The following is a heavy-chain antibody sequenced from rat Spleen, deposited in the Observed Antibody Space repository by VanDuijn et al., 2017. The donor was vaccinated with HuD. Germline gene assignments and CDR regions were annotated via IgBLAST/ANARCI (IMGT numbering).Heavy chain of an antibody. D-gene: IGHD1-11*01. CDR3: ATPTEGIGDYVMDA. V-gene: IGHV5-29*01. CDR1: GFTFSDYY. J-gene: IGHJ4*01. CDR2: ISYDGRRN. Sequence: EVQLVESDGGLVQPGRSLKLSCAASGFTFSDYYMAWVRQAPTKGLEWVATISYDGRRNYYRDSVKGRFTISRDNAKSSLYLQMDSLRSEDTATYYCATPTEGIGDYVMDAWGQGASVTVSS.